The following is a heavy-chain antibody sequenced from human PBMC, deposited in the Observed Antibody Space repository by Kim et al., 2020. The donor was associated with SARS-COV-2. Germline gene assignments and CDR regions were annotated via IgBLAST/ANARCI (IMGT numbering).Heavy chain of an antibody. Sequence: YADSVKGRFTISRDNSKNTLYLQMNSLRAEDTAVYYCARGIRRINYYFDYWGQGTLVTVSS. D-gene: IGHD1-1*01. J-gene: IGHJ4*02. V-gene: IGHV3-30*01. CDR3: ARGIRRINYYFDY.